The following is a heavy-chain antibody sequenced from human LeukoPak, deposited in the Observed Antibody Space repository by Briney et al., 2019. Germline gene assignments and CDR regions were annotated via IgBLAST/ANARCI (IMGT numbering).Heavy chain of an antibody. CDR3: AELGITMIGGV. D-gene: IGHD3-10*02. V-gene: IGHV3-23*01. Sequence: GGTLRLSCAVSGFTFSTYGMSWVRQAPGKGLEWVSAISGSGGSTYYGDSVKGRFTISRDNAKNSLYLQMNSLRAEDTAVYYCAELGITMIGGVWGKGTTVTISS. CDR2: ISGSGGST. CDR1: GFTFSTYG. J-gene: IGHJ6*04.